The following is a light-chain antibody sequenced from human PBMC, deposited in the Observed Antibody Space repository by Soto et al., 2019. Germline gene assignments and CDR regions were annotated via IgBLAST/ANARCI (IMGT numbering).Light chain of an antibody. J-gene: IGKJ1*01. CDR3: QQYKNFWT. CDR2: DVS. Sequence: DTQMTQSPSTLSASVGDRVTITCRASQSISGWLAWYQQKPGKAPNLLIYDVSTLESGVPSRFSGSGSGTEFTLTISSLQPGDVATYYCQQYKNFWTFGQGTKVEIK. V-gene: IGKV1-5*01. CDR1: QSISGW.